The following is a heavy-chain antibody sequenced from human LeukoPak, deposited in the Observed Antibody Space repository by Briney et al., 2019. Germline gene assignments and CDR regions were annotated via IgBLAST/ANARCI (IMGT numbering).Heavy chain of an antibody. D-gene: IGHD4-17*01. CDR2: IYSGGST. CDR1: GFTVSSNY. Sequence: GGSLRLSCAASGFTVSSNYMSWVRQAPGKGLEWVSVIYSGGSTHYADSVKGRFTISRDNSKNTLYLQMNSLRAEDTAVYYCARGAPDYGDFNDWGQGTLVTVSS. CDR3: ARGAPDYGDFND. V-gene: IGHV3-53*01. J-gene: IGHJ4*02.